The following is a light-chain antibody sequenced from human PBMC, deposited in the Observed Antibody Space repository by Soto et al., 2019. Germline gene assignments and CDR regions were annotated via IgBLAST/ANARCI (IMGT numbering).Light chain of an antibody. Sequence: QPVLTQSPSASASLGASVKLTCTLSSGHSSYAIAWHQQQPEKGPRYLMKLDSDGSHTKWDAIPDRFSGSSSGAERYLTISSLHSEDEADYYCQTWGTGIHVVFGGGTKLTVL. CDR1: SGHSSYA. CDR2: LDSDGSH. J-gene: IGLJ2*01. CDR3: QTWGTGIHVV. V-gene: IGLV4-69*01.